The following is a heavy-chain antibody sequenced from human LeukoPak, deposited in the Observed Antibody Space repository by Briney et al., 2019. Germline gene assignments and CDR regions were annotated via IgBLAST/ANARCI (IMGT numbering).Heavy chain of an antibody. CDR2: IWYDGSNK. Sequence: PGRSLRLSCAASGFTFSSYAMHWVRQAPGKGLEWVAVIWYDGSNKYYADSVKGRFTISRDNSKNTLYLQMNSLRAEDTAVYYCARDRVATITWYFDYWGQGTLVTVSS. CDR1: GFTFSSYA. D-gene: IGHD5-12*01. CDR3: ARDRVATITWYFDY. J-gene: IGHJ4*02. V-gene: IGHV3-33*01.